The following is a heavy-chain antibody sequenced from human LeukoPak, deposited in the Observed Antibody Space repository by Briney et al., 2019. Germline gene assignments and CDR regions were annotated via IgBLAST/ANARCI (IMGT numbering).Heavy chain of an antibody. V-gene: IGHV1-69*01. D-gene: IGHD4-17*01. CDR3: ASTPPRYGDYSAFDN. Sequence: SVKVSCKASGGTFSSYAISWVRQAPGQGLEWMGGIIPIFGTANYAQKFQGRVTITADESTSTAYMELSSLRSEDTAVYYCASTPPRYGDYSAFDNWGQGTMVTVSS. J-gene: IGHJ3*02. CDR2: IIPIFGTA. CDR1: GGTFSSYA.